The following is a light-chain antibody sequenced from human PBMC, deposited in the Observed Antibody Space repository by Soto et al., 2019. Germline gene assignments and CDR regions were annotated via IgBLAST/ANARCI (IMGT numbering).Light chain of an antibody. CDR1: SSDVGGYNY. J-gene: IGLJ2*01. CDR2: EVS. V-gene: IGLV2-8*01. Sequence: QSALTQPPSASGSPGQSVTISCTGTSSDVGGYNYVSWYQQHPGKAPKLMIYEVSKRPSGVPDRFSGSQSGNTASLTVSGLLAEDEADYYCSSYAGSNNVVFGGGTKLTVL. CDR3: SSYAGSNNVV.